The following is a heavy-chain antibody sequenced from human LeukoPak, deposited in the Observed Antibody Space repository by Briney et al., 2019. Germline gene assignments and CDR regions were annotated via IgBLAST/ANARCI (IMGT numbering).Heavy chain of an antibody. V-gene: IGHV1-46*01. Sequence: ASVKVSCKASGYTFTGYYIHWVRQAPGQGLEWMGIINPSGGSTSYAQKFQGRVTMTRDMSTSTVYMELSSLRSEDTAVYYCASPNPLGYCSGGSCRDAFDIWGQGTMVTVSS. CDR1: GYTFTGYY. CDR3: ASPNPLGYCSGGSCRDAFDI. CDR2: INPSGGST. J-gene: IGHJ3*02. D-gene: IGHD2-15*01.